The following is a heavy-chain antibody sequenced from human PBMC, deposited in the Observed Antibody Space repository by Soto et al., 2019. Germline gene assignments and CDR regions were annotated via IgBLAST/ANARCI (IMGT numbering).Heavy chain of an antibody. Sequence: GGSLRLSCAASGFTFSSYWMSWVRQAPGKGLEWVANRKQDGSEKYYVDSVKGRFTIARDNAKNSLYLQMNSLRAEDMALYYCARAVGIAAGVNDAFDIWGQGTMVTVSS. CDR3: ARAVGIAAGVNDAFDI. J-gene: IGHJ3*02. V-gene: IGHV3-7*01. CDR1: GFTFSSYW. CDR2: RKQDGSEK. D-gene: IGHD6-13*01.